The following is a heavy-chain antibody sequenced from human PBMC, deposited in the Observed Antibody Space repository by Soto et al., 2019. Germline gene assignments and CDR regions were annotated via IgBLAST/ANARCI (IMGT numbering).Heavy chain of an antibody. V-gene: IGHV3-74*01. CDR3: ARSPWELLAFDI. CDR1: GFTFSSYW. CDR2: INSDGSST. J-gene: IGHJ3*02. D-gene: IGHD1-26*01. Sequence: GGLRLSCAASGFTFSSYWMHWVRQAPGKGLVWVSRINSDGSSTSYADSVKGRFTISRDNAKNTLYLQMNSLRAEDTAVYYCARSPWELLAFDIWGQGTMVTVSS.